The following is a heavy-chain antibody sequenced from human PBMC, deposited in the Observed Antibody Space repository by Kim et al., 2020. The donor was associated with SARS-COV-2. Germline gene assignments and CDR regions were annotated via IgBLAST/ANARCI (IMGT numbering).Heavy chain of an antibody. V-gene: IGHV1-69*04. CDR3: ARHPGLGAFDI. Sequence: SVKVSCKASGGTFSSYGISWVRQAPGQGLEWMGRIIPLLGIGNNAQKFQGRVTITADKSTSTVYMELSSLRSEDTAVYYCARHPGLGAFDIWGQGTMVTVSS. J-gene: IGHJ3*02. CDR1: GGTFSSYG. CDR2: IIPLLGIG.